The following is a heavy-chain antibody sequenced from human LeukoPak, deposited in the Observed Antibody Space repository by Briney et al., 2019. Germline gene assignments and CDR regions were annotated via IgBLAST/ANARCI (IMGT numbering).Heavy chain of an antibody. J-gene: IGHJ4*02. CDR2: IYYSGST. V-gene: IGHV4-59*12. Sequence: GSLRLSCAGSGFTFSRYGFNWIRQPPGKGLEWIGNIYYSGSTYNNPSLKSRLTISVDTSKNQFSLKLSSVTAADTAVYYCAREMGYYDSSGYYVPYYFDYWGQGTLVTVSS. CDR1: GFTFSRYGF. D-gene: IGHD3-22*01. CDR3: AREMGYYDSSGYYVPYYFDY.